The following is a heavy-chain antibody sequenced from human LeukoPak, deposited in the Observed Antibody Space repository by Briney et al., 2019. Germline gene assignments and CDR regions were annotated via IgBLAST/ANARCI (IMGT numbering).Heavy chain of an antibody. Sequence: GSLRLSCAASGFTFSSYGMHWVRQPPGKGLEWIGYIYYSGSTNYNPSLKSRVTISVDTSKNQFSLKLSSVTAADTAVYYCARDYCTTTRCYPNYFDYWGQGTLVTVSS. D-gene: IGHD2-2*01. CDR2: IYYSGST. V-gene: IGHV4-59*01. CDR1: GFTFSSYG. CDR3: ARDYCTTTRCYPNYFDY. J-gene: IGHJ4*02.